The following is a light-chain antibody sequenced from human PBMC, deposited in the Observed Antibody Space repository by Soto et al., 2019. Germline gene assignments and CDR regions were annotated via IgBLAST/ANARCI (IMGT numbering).Light chain of an antibody. J-gene: IGLJ3*02. CDR3: SSYGGRDNLV. V-gene: IGLV2-8*01. Sequence: QSVLTQPPSASGSPGQSVTISCTGTSSDVGNYNYVSWYQQHPGKAPKLMIYDVSKRPSGVPDRFSGSKSGNTASLTVSGLQIDDEADYYCSSYGGRDNLVFGGGTKLTVL. CDR2: DVS. CDR1: SSDVGNYNY.